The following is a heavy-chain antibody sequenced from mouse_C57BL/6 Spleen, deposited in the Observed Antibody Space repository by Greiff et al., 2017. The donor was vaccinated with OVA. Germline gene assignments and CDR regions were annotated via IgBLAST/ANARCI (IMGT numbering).Heavy chain of an antibody. V-gene: IGHV3-6*01. CDR3: ARGWLLYFDY. J-gene: IGHJ2*01. CDR2: ISYDGSN. CDR1: GYSITSGYY. D-gene: IGHD2-3*01. Sequence: VQLKESGPGLVKPSQSLSLTCSVTGYSITSGYYWNWIRQFPGNKLEWMGYISYDGSNNYNPSLKNRISITRDTSKNQFFLKLNSVTTEDTATYYCARGWLLYFDYWGQGTTLTVSS.